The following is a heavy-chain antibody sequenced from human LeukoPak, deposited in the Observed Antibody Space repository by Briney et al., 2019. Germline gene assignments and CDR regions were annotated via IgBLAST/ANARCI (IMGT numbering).Heavy chain of an antibody. V-gene: IGHV3-21*01. Sequence: GGSLRLSCAASGFNRSSDSMNWVRQAPGKGLEWVSSITISSNFIYYADSVKGRFTISRDNAKSSLFLQMNSLRAEDTAVYFCARDGHGDGFLTGYSYFGMDVWGQGTTVTVSS. J-gene: IGHJ6*02. D-gene: IGHD3-9*01. CDR1: GFNRSSDS. CDR3: ARDGHGDGFLTGYSYFGMDV. CDR2: ITISSNFI.